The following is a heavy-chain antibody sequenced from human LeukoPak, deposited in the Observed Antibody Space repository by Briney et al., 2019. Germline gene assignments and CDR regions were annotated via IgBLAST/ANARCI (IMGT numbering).Heavy chain of an antibody. V-gene: IGHV1-18*01. D-gene: IGHD3-10*01. Sequence: ASVNVSCEASGYTFTSYGISWVRRAPGQGREGMGWISAYNGNTNDAQKLQGRVTMTTDTSTNTAYMELRSLRSDDTAVYYCAREDLGYGSGSYNLYFDYWGQGTLVTVSS. CDR1: GYTFTSYG. J-gene: IGHJ4*02. CDR2: ISAYNGNT. CDR3: AREDLGYGSGSYNLYFDY.